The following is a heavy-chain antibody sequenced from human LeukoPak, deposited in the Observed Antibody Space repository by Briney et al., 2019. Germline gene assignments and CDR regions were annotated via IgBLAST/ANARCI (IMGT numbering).Heavy chain of an antibody. Sequence: SETLSLTCTVSGDSISCVSSYWSWIRQPAGKALEWIGRIYSSGNTNYNPSLKSRVTMSLDTSKNQFSLKLTSVTAADTAVYYCARENIELVPAAVDGWFDPWGQGTLVTVSS. D-gene: IGHD2-2*01. CDR3: ARENIELVPAAVDGWFDP. V-gene: IGHV4-61*02. CDR2: IYSSGNT. CDR1: GDSISCVSSY. J-gene: IGHJ5*02.